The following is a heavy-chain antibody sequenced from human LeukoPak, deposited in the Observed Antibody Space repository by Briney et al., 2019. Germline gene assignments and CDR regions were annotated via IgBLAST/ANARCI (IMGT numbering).Heavy chain of an antibody. Sequence: GGSLRLSCAASGFTFSSYEMNWVRQAPGKGLEWVSYISSSSSYIYYADSLKGRFTISRDNAKNSLYLQMNSLRAEDTAVYYCARERPYRSGWYDWGQGTLVTVSS. CDR3: ARERPYRSGWYD. CDR1: GFTFSSYE. V-gene: IGHV3-21*05. J-gene: IGHJ4*02. CDR2: ISSSSSYI. D-gene: IGHD6-19*01.